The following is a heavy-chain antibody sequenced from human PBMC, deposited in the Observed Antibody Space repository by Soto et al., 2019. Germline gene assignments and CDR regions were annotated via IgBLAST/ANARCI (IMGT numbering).Heavy chain of an antibody. CDR1: GFTFSSYA. V-gene: IGHV3-23*01. D-gene: IGHD3-22*01. J-gene: IGHJ3*02. CDR2: ISGSGGST. Sequence: EVQLLESGGGLVQPGGSLRLSCAASGFTFSSYAMSWVRQAPGKGLEWVSAISGSGGSTYYADSVKGRFTISRDNSKNTLYLQMNSLRAEDTAVYYCAKEDDSSGSGVGIAFDIWGQGTMVTVSS. CDR3: AKEDDSSGSGVGIAFDI.